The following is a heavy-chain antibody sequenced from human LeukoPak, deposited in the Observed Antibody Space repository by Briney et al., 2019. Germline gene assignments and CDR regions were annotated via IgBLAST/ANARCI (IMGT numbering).Heavy chain of an antibody. J-gene: IGHJ5*02. CDR2: IYTSGST. D-gene: IGHD6-13*01. CDR1: GGSISSYY. V-gene: IGHV4-4*07. Sequence: PSETLSLTCTVSGGSISSYYWSWIRQPAGKGLEGIGRIYTSGSTNYNPSLKSRVTMSVDTSKNQFSLNLSSVTAADTAVYYCARDSGYSSSWYWFDPWGQGTLVTVSS. CDR3: ARDSGYSSSWYWFDP.